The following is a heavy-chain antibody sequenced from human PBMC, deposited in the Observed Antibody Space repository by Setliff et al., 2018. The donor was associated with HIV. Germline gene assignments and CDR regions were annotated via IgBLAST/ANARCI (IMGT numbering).Heavy chain of an antibody. CDR3: ARHFGYDPGWFDS. CDR2: IDPADSYT. V-gene: IGHV5-10-1*01. J-gene: IGHJ5*01. CDR1: GFSFTSYW. Sequence: GESLKISCKGSGFSFTSYWISWVRQMPGKGLEWMGRIDPADSYTHYSPSFQGHITISIDKSISSASLHWSSLRTSDTAIYYCARHFGYDPGWFDSWGQGTLVTVSS. D-gene: IGHD3-22*01.